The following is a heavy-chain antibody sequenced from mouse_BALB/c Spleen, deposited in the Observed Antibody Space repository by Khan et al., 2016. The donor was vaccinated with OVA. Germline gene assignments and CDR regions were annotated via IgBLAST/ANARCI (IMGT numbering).Heavy chain of an antibody. CDR2: IDPFSGGA. J-gene: IGHJ3*01. Sequence: EVELVESGPELMKPGSSVKISCKASGYSFTSYYIHWVMQSHGKSLEWIGYIDPFSGGATYNQKFKGKATLTVDKSSSTAYIHLSNLTSEDSAVYFYTRHGYVAWVTYWGQGTLVTVSA. D-gene: IGHD2-2*01. V-gene: IGHV1S135*01. CDR3: TRHGYVAWVTY. CDR1: GYSFTSYY.